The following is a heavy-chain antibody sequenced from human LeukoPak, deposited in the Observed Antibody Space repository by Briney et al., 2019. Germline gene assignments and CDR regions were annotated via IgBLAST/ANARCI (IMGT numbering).Heavy chain of an antibody. Sequence: GSLSLSCAASGFTFGSYWMSWVRQAPGKGLEWVANIKQDGSEKYYVDSVKGRFTISRDNAKNSLYLQMNSLRAEDTAVYYCSRIVVVIGAFDIWGQGTMVTVSS. CDR1: GFTFGSYW. V-gene: IGHV3-7*01. J-gene: IGHJ3*02. D-gene: IGHD3-22*01. CDR2: IKQDGSEK. CDR3: SRIVVVIGAFDI.